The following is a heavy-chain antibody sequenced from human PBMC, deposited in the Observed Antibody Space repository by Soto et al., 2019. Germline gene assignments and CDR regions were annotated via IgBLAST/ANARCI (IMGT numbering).Heavy chain of an antibody. CDR3: AIGVGGSAYHYYDSTAFDI. V-gene: IGHV4-30-4*01. D-gene: IGHD3-22*01. Sequence: QVQLQESGPGLVKPSQTLSLTCTVSGGSISSGDYYWSWIRQPPGKGLEWIGYINYSGSTYYNPSLKRRVTISVDTSKNQFSLKLSAVTAAYTAVYYCAIGVGGSAYHYYDSTAFDIWGQGTMVTVSS. CDR2: INYSGST. CDR1: GGSISSGDYY. J-gene: IGHJ3*02.